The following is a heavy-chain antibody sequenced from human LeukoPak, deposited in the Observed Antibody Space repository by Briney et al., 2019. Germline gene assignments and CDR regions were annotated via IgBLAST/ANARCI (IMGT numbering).Heavy chain of an antibody. CDR3: ASGKYFYDDPASLNRASRTALDL. CDR2: VYKSGDI. D-gene: IGHD3-16*01. CDR1: GDSTAGCY. V-gene: IGHV4-59*01. Sequence: SETLSLTCSVSGDSTAGCYWSWIRKSPGKGLGWLGLVYKSGDINYHPSFRSQLSVSLDRSKTQVSLRLRSVTAADTAVYYCASGKYFYDDPASLNRASRTALDLWARGTMVIVSS. J-gene: IGHJ3*01.